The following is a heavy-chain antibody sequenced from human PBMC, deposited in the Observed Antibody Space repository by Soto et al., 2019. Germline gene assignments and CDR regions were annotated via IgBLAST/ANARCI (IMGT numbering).Heavy chain of an antibody. J-gene: IGHJ3*02. CDR3: ARGDQWLVRAFDI. D-gene: IGHD6-19*01. Sequence: QVPLVQSGAEVKKPGASVKVSCKASGYTFTSYAMHWVRQAPGQRLEWMGWINAGNGNTKYSQKFQGRVTITRDTSASTAYMELSSLRSEDTAVYYCARGDQWLVRAFDIWGQGTMVTVSS. V-gene: IGHV1-3*01. CDR2: INAGNGNT. CDR1: GYTFTSYA.